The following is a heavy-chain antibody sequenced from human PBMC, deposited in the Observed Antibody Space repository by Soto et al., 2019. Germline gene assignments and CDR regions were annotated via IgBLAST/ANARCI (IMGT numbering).Heavy chain of an antibody. CDR1: GYSFAGYW. V-gene: IGHV5-10-1*01. D-gene: IGHD3-22*01. J-gene: IGHJ4*02. CDR2: IDPSDSQT. Sequence: GESLKISCKGSGYSFAGYWITWVRQKPGKGLEWMGRIDPSDSQTYYSPSFRGHVAISATKSITTVFLQWSSLRASDTAMYYCARQIYDSDTGPNFQYYFDSWGQGTPVTVSS. CDR3: ARQIYDSDTGPNFQYYFDS.